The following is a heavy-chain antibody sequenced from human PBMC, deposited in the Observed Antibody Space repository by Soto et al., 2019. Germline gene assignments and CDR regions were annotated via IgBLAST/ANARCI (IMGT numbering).Heavy chain of an antibody. CDR2: MNPHTGST. Sequence: QVQLVQSGAEVKEPGASVKVSCKASGYTFTSYDINWVRQASGQGLEWMGWMNPHTGSTGYAENYQGRVAMTRDTSISTAYMELSSLESDDTAVYYCALKGAHYAYPLDNGGQGTLVTVSS. CDR1: GYTFTSYD. CDR3: ALKGAHYAYPLDN. D-gene: IGHD5-12*01. V-gene: IGHV1-8*01. J-gene: IGHJ4*02.